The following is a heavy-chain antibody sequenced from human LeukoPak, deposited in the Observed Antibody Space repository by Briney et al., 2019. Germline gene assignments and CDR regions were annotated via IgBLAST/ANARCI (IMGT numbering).Heavy chain of an antibody. CDR2: IYYSGST. Sequence: SETLSLTCTVSGGSITSSIYFWGWIRQPPGKGLEWIGSIYYSGSTYYNPSLKSRVTISVDTSKNQFSLKLTSVTAAGTALYYCARRDDHGGYIDYWGQGTLVTVSS. CDR1: GGSITSSIYF. V-gene: IGHV4-39*01. J-gene: IGHJ4*02. D-gene: IGHD4-23*01. CDR3: ARRDDHGGYIDY.